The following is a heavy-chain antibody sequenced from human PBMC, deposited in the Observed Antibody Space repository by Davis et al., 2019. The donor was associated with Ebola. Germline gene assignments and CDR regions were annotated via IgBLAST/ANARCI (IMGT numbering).Heavy chain of an antibody. CDR3: ARALNTGDY. V-gene: IGHV4-34*01. CDR1: GGSISSYY. Sequence: PSETLSLTCTVSGGSISSYYWSWIRQPPGKGLEWIGEINHSGSTNYNPSLKSRVTISVDTSKNQFSLKLSSVTAADTAVYYCARALNTGDYWGQGTLVTVSS. J-gene: IGHJ4*02. CDR2: INHSGST. D-gene: IGHD2-8*02.